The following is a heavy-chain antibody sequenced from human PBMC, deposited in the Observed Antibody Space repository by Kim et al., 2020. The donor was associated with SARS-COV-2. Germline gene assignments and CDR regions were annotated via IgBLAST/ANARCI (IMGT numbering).Heavy chain of an antibody. CDR1: GGSISSSNY. D-gene: IGHD2-15*01. CDR3: ARDYSLSTWSTEYAFDI. J-gene: IGHJ3*02. Sequence: SETLSLTCTVSGGSISSSNYWGWIRQPPGKGLEWIATISYSGTTYYKPSLGSRVTISLDTSNNRFSLKLTSVIATDTAMYYCARDYSLSTWSTEYAFDIWGRGTMLTVSS. V-gene: IGHV4-39*02. CDR2: ISYSGTT.